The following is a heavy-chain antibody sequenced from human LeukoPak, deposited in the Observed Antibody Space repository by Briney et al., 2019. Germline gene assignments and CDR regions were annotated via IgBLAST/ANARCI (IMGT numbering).Heavy chain of an antibody. J-gene: IGHJ4*02. CDR1: GGSISSSNW. CDR3: ARGSSAARPNFDY. V-gene: IGHV4-4*02. D-gene: IGHD6-6*01. Sequence: SGTLSLTCAVSGGSISSSNWWSWVRQPPGKGLEWIGEIYHSGSTNYNPSLKSRVTISVDTSKNQFSLKLNSVTAADTAVYYCARGSSAARPNFDYWGQGALVTVSS. CDR2: IYHSGST.